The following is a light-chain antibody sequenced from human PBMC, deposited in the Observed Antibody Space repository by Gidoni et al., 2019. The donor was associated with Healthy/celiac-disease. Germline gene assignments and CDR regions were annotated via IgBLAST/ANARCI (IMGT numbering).Light chain of an antibody. Sequence: QSVLTQPPSLSGAPGQRVTISCTGSSSNIGAGYDVHWYQQLPGTAPKLLIYVNSNRPSGVPDRFSGSKSGTSASLAITGLQAEDEADYYCQSYDSSLKVFGTGTKVTVL. V-gene: IGLV1-40*01. CDR3: QSYDSSLKV. CDR1: SSNIGAGYD. CDR2: VNS. J-gene: IGLJ1*01.